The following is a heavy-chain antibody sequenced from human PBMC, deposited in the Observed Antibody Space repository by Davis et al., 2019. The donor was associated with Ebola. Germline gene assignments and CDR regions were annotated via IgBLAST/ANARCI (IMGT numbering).Heavy chain of an antibody. CDR2: IYGGGST. CDR3: TRDRSPAVAGTLDY. V-gene: IGHV3-66*01. CDR1: GFIFSSYV. D-gene: IGHD6-19*01. Sequence: GGSLRLSCAASGFIFSSYVMSWVRQAPGKGLECISLIYGGGSTYYADSVKGRFTLFRDNSKNTLYLQMNSLRPEDTAVYYCTRDRSPAVAGTLDYWGQGTLVTVSS. J-gene: IGHJ4*02.